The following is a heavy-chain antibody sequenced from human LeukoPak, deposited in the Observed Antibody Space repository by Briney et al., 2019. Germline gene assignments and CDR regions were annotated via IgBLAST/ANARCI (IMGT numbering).Heavy chain of an antibody. V-gene: IGHV3-23*01. CDR2: ITGTHYTT. CDR3: TKDPNGDYVGAFDT. CDR1: GFTFSSFA. D-gene: IGHD4-17*01. Sequence: TGGSLRLSCAASGFTFSSFAMTWVRQAPGKGLEWVSSITGTHYTTYNTDSVKSRFTISRDNSKNTLYLQMNSLRADDTAVYYCTKDPNGDYVGAFDTWGQGTLVTVSS. J-gene: IGHJ5*02.